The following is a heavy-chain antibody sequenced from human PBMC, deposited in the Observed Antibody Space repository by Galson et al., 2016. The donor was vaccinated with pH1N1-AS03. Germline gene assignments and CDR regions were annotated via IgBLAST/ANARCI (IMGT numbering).Heavy chain of an antibody. J-gene: IGHJ4*02. Sequence: SLRLSCAASEFTFSTYWMTWVRQAPGKGLEWVANIKKDGSDKSYVDSVKGRFTISRDNAKNSVFLQMNSLRADDTALYYCAKDRGPGHLGGVNYWGQGILVTVSS. CDR1: EFTFSTYW. V-gene: IGHV3-7*03. CDR2: IKKDGSDK. D-gene: IGHD1-14*01. CDR3: AKDRGPGHLGGVNY.